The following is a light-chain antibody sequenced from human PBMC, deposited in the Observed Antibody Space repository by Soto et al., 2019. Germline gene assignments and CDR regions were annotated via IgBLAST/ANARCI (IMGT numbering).Light chain of an antibody. CDR2: GAS. CDR1: QSVSNN. V-gene: IGKV3-15*01. J-gene: IGKJ3*01. CDR3: LQHNTYPFT. Sequence: EIVLTQSPGTLSLSPGERATLSCMSSQSVSNNYLAWYRQRPGQAPRLLVYGASTRATGIPARFSGSGSGTECTLTISSLQSEDVATYYCLQHNTYPFTLGPGTKVDIK.